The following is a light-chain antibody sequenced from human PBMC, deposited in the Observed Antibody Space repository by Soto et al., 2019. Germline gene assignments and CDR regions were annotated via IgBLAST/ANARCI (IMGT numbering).Light chain of an antibody. CDR1: QSVSSSY. CDR2: GAS. Sequence: EIVLTQSPGTLSLSPGERATLSCRASQSVSSSYLAWYQQKPGQAPRLLIYGASSRATGIPDRFSGSGSGTDFRLTISRLEPEDFAVYYCQQYGSSPLITFGQGTRLEIK. V-gene: IGKV3-20*01. CDR3: QQYGSSPLIT. J-gene: IGKJ5*01.